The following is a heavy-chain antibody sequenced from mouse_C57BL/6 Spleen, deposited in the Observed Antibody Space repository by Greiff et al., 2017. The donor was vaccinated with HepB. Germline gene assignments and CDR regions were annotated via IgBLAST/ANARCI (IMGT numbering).Heavy chain of an antibody. D-gene: IGHD2-12*01. Sequence: VQLQQSGPGLVAPSPRLSITCTVSGFSLTSYAISWVRQPPGKGLEWLGVIWTGGGTNYNSALKSRLSISKDNSQSQVFLKMNRLQTYDTSRYYCARKVYLRLMDYWGQGTSVTVSS. CDR3: ARKVYLRLMDY. J-gene: IGHJ4*01. CDR2: IWTGGGT. CDR1: GFSLTSYA. V-gene: IGHV2-9-1*01.